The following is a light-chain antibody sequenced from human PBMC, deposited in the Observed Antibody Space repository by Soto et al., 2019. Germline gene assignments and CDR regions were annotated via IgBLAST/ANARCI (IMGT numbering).Light chain of an antibody. CDR2: EAS. V-gene: IGKV1-5*03. CDR3: QQYSSYSPYT. J-gene: IGKJ2*01. Sequence: DIQMTQSPSTLSASIGDRVTITCRASQTVYTLLAWYQQKPGTAPKLLIYEASTLHSGVPSRFSGSGSGTEFTLVISRLQTDDLATYYCQQYSSYSPYTFGQGTKVEI. CDR1: QTVYTL.